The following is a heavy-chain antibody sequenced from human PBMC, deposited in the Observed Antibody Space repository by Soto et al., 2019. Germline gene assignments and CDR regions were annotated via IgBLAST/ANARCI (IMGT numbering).Heavy chain of an antibody. CDR3: TSSNLYY. V-gene: IGHV3-9*01. Sequence: PGGSLRLSCAASGFTFDDYAMHWVRQAPGKGLEWVSGISWNSGSIGYADSVKGRFTISRDDSKNTAYLQMNSLKTDDTAVYYCTSSNLYYWGQGTLVTVSS. CDR2: ISWNSGSI. D-gene: IGHD3-10*01. CDR1: GFTFDDYA. J-gene: IGHJ4*02.